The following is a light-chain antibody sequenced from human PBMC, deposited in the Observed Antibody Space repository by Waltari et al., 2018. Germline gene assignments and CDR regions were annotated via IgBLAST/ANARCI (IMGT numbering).Light chain of an antibody. CDR2: GAS. Sequence: EIVLTQSPGTLSLSPGERATLSCRASQSINNFYLAWYLQKPGQAPRLLFYGASSRATGIPDRFSGSGSGTDFTLTISRLEPEDFAVYYCQQYSASPRTFGQGTKVEI. J-gene: IGKJ1*01. CDR1: QSINNFY. CDR3: QQYSASPRT. V-gene: IGKV3-20*01.